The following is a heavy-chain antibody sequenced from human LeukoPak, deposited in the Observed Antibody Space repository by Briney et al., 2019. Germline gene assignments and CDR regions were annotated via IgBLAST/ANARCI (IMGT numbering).Heavy chain of an antibody. CDR3: AKDISSGDYHLSGFDP. CDR1: GFTFDDYA. Sequence: GGSLRLSCAASGFTFDDYAMHWVRQASGKGLERVSGISWNSGSIGYADSVKGRFTISRDNAKNSLYLQMNSLRAEDTALYYCAKDISSGDYHLSGFDPWGQGTLVTVSS. CDR2: ISWNSGSI. V-gene: IGHV3-9*01. D-gene: IGHD4-17*01. J-gene: IGHJ5*02.